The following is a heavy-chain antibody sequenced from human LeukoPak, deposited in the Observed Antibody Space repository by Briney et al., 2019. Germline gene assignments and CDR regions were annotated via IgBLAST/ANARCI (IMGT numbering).Heavy chain of an antibody. Sequence: SGTLSLTCTLSAGSLSSYYCSWIRHPPGKGLEWIGYIYYSVSTNYNPSLKSRVTISVDTSKNQFSLKLSSVTAADTAVYYCARDYYGSGSLFYWGQGTLVTVSS. D-gene: IGHD3-10*01. J-gene: IGHJ4*02. CDR1: AGSLSSYY. CDR2: IYYSVST. CDR3: ARDYYGSGSLFY. V-gene: IGHV4-59*01.